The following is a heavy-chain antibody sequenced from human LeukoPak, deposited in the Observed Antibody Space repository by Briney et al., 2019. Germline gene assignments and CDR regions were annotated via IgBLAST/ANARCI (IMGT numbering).Heavy chain of an antibody. CDR1: GYSISSGYY. CDR2: IYHSGST. D-gene: IGHD6-19*01. V-gene: IGHV4-38-2*02. J-gene: IGHJ4*02. CDR3: ARDLELASSGWAYFDY. Sequence: SETLSLTCTVSGYSISSGYYWGWIRQPPGKGLEWIGSIYHSGSTYYNPSLKSRVTISVDTSKNQFSLKLSSVTAADTAVYYCARDLELASSGWAYFDYWGQGTLVTVSS.